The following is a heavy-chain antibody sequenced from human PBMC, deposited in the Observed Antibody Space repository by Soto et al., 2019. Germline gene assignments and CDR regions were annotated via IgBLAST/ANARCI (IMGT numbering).Heavy chain of an antibody. CDR1: GGSFSGYY. V-gene: IGHV4-34*01. Sequence: PSETLSLTCAVYGGSFSGYYWSWIRQPPGKGLEWIWEINHSGSTNYNPSLKSRVTISVYTSKNQFSLKLSSVTAADTAVYYCARGWGYSSPHDYWGQGTLVTVSS. J-gene: IGHJ4*02. D-gene: IGHD6-13*01. CDR3: ARGWGYSSPHDY. CDR2: INHSGST.